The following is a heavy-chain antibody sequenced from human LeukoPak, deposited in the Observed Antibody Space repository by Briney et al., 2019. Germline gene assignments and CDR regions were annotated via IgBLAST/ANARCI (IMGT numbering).Heavy chain of an antibody. CDR1: GYTFTSYY. V-gene: IGHV1-46*01. D-gene: IGHD3-3*01. CDR3: ARQEGDTIFGVVTHFDY. Sequence: GASVKVSCKASGYTFTSYYMHWVRQAPGQGLEWMGIINPSGGSTSYAQKFQGRVTMTRDTSTSTVYMELSSLRSEDTAVYYCARQEGDTIFGVVTHFDYWGQGTLVTVSS. CDR2: INPSGGST. J-gene: IGHJ4*02.